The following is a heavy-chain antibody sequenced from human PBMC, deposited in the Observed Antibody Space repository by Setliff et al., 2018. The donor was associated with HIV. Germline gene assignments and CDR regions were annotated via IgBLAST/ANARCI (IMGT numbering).Heavy chain of an antibody. V-gene: IGHV3-23*01. CDR3: AKYDWSEGSYPSDYLDS. D-gene: IGHD3-16*01. CDR2: ISSTGDT. Sequence: GGSLRLSCAASGFTFIDYAMSWVRQAPGKGLEWVSTISSTGDTDYADSLKGRFTISRDNSKDTLNLQMNGLRAEDTAVYYCAKYDWSEGSYPSDYLDSWGQGTLVTVSS. CDR1: GFTFIDYA. J-gene: IGHJ4*02.